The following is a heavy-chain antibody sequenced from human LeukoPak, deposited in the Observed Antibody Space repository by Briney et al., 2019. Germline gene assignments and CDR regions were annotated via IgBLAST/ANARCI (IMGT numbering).Heavy chain of an antibody. Sequence: SESLSLTCAVSGYSISSGYYWGWIRQPPGKGLEWIGSIYHSGSTYYNPSLKSRVTISVDTSKNQFSLKLSSVTAADTAVYYCARDRRYDFWSGEWEGHYYYMDVWGKGTTVTVSS. D-gene: IGHD3-3*01. V-gene: IGHV4-38-2*02. J-gene: IGHJ6*03. CDR3: ARDRRYDFWSGEWEGHYYYMDV. CDR2: IYHSGST. CDR1: GYSISSGYY.